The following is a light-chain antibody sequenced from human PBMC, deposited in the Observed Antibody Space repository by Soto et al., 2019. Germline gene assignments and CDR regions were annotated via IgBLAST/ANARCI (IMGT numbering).Light chain of an antibody. CDR3: QTWGAGIRV. CDR1: SGHITYA. CDR2: VDSDGSH. Sequence: QPVLAQSPSASASLGASVKLTCTLSSGHITYAIAWHQQHPEKGPRYLMKVDSDGSHSKGDGIPDRFSGSSSGAERYLTISSLQSDDEADYYCQTWGAGIRVFGGGTQLTVL. J-gene: IGLJ3*02. V-gene: IGLV4-69*02.